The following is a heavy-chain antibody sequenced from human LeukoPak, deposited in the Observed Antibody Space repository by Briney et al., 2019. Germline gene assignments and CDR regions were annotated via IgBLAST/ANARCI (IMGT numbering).Heavy chain of an antibody. V-gene: IGHV3-23*01. Sequence: GGSLRLSCAASGFTFGSFAMNWVRQAPGKGLEWISGISGSGGSRDYADSVTGRFVISRDNSKNTLYLQMNSLRAEDTAVYYCALRSRAGATVVTPGSHWGQGTLVTVSS. CDR1: GFTFGSFA. CDR3: ALRSRAGATVVTPGSH. D-gene: IGHD4-23*01. CDR2: ISGSGGSR. J-gene: IGHJ4*02.